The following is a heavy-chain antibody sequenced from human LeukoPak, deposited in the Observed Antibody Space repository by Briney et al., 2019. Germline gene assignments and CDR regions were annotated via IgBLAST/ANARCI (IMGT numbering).Heavy chain of an antibody. CDR3: TTTYYYDSSGYYHAPLDAFDI. D-gene: IGHD3-22*01. CDR1: GFTFSSFW. V-gene: IGHV3-7*01. J-gene: IGHJ3*02. Sequence: GGSLRLSXAASGFTFSSFWMSWVCQAPGKGLEWVANIKQDGSEKYYVDSVKGRFTISRDNAKNSLYLQMNSLRAEDTAVYYCTTTYYYDSSGYYHAPLDAFDIWGQGTMVTVSA. CDR2: IKQDGSEK.